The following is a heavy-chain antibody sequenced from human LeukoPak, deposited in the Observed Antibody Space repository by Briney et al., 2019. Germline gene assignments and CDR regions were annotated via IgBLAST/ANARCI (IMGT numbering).Heavy chain of an antibody. D-gene: IGHD6-6*01. V-gene: IGHV1-2*02. CDR3: AREVSSSSSYDY. CDR2: IYPNSGGT. J-gene: IGHJ4*02. Sequence: ASVKVSCKASGYTFTGYYMHWVRQAPGQGLEWMGWIYPNSGGTDYAQKFQGRVTMTRDTSISTAYMELSRLRSDDTAVYYCAREVSSSSSYDYWGQGTLVTVSS. CDR1: GYTFTGYY.